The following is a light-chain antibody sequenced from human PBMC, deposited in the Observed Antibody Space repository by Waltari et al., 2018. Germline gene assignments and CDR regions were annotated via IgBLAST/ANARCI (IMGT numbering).Light chain of an antibody. CDR1: QSVSSSC. J-gene: IGKJ1*01. CDR2: DAS. V-gene: IGKV3-20*01. CDR3: QQCGSSLWT. Sequence: EIVLTQSPGALSLSPVERATLSCRASQSVSSSCLAWYQQKPGQAPRLLIYDASSRATGVPDRFSGSGSGADFTLTISRLEPEDFAVYYCQQCGSSLWTFGQGTKVEIK.